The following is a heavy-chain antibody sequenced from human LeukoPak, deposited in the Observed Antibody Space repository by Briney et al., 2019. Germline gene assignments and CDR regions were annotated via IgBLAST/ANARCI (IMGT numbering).Heavy chain of an antibody. V-gene: IGHV4-30-2*01. CDR1: GGSISSGGYS. Sequence: SETLSLTCAVSGGSISSGGYSWSWIRQPPGKGLEWIGYIYHSGRTYYNPSLKSRVTISVDTSKNQFSLQLSSVTAADTAVYYCARHVAGWNNWFDPWGQGTLVTVSS. CDR2: IYHSGRT. J-gene: IGHJ5*02. CDR3: ARHVAGWNNWFDP. D-gene: IGHD6-19*01.